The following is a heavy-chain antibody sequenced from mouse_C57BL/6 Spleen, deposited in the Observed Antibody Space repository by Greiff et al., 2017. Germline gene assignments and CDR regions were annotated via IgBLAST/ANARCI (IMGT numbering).Heavy chain of an antibody. CDR3: ARGYYSNYVDY. CDR1: GYTFTSYT. CDR2: INPSSGYT. D-gene: IGHD2-5*01. J-gene: IGHJ2*01. V-gene: IGHV1-4*01. Sequence: VQLQQSGAELARPGASVTMSCTASGYTFTSYTMHWVKQGPGQGLEWIGYINPSSGYTKYNQKFKDKATLTAEKSSSTAYMQLSSLTSEDSAVYYCARGYYSNYVDYWGQGTTLTVSS.